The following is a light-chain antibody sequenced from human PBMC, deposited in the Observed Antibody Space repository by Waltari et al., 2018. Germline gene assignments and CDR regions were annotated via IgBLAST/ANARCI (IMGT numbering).Light chain of an antibody. CDR2: VNSDGSH. Sequence: QLVLTQSPSAYASLGASVKLTCTLSTGHSSNIIAWLQQRPATGPRYLLKVNSDGSHTKGDDVPVRFSGSGAGADRFLTIANVQAEDEADYYCETGGHGTWVFGGGTKLTVL. J-gene: IGLJ3*02. CDR1: TGHSSNI. V-gene: IGLV4-69*01. CDR3: ETGGHGTWV.